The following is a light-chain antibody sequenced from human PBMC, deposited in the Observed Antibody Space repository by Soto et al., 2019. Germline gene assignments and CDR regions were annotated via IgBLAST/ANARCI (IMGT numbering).Light chain of an antibody. CDR2: GAS. V-gene: IGKV3-20*01. CDR1: QSVSSSY. J-gene: IGKJ1*01. Sequence: EIVLTQSPGTLSLSPVERATLSCRASQSVSSSYLAWYQQKPGQAPRLLIYGASSRATGIPDRFSGSGSGTDFTLTISRLEPEDFAVYYCQQYGSIPWTFGQGTKVDIK. CDR3: QQYGSIPWT.